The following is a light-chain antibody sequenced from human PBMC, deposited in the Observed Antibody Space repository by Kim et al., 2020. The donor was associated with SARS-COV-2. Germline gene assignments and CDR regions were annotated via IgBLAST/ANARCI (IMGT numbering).Light chain of an antibody. CDR2: DAS. CDR1: QSVSSY. J-gene: IGKJ2*03. Sequence: SLSPGERATLSCRASQSVSSYLAWYQQKPGQAPRLPIYDASNRATGIPARFSGSGSGTDFTLTISSLEPEDFAVYYCQQRSNWPYSFGQGTKLEI. V-gene: IGKV3-11*01. CDR3: QQRSNWPYS.